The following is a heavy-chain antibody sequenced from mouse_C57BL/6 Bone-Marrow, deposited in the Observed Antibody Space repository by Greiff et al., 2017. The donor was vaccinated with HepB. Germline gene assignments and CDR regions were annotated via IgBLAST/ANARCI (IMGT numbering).Heavy chain of an antibody. CDR2: ISDGGSYT. J-gene: IGHJ4*01. CDR1: GFTFSSYA. D-gene: IGHD1-1*01. Sequence: EVKLMESGGGLVKPGGSLKLSCAASGFTFSSYAMSWVRQTPEKRLEWVATISDGGSYTYYPDNVKGRFTISRDNAKNNLYLQMSHLKSEDTAMYYCARAPITTVNAMDYWGQGTSVTVSS. CDR3: ARAPITTVNAMDY. V-gene: IGHV5-4*03.